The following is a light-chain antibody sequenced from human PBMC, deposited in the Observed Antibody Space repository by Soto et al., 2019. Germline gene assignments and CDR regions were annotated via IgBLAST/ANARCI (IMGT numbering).Light chain of an antibody. V-gene: IGLV1-44*01. CDR2: SNN. J-gene: IGLJ1*01. CDR1: SSNIGSNN. CDR3: AAWDDSLNGYV. Sequence: QSVLTQPPSASGTHGQRVTISCSGSSSNIGSNNVNWYQQLPGTAPKLLIYSNNQRPSGVPDRFSGSKSGTSASLAISGLQSEDEADYYCAAWDDSLNGYVFGTGTKVTVL.